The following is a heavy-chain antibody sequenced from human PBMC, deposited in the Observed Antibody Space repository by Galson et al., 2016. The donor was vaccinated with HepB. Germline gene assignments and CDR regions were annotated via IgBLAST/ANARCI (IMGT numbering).Heavy chain of an antibody. CDR3: AKLRDGYDWGAFDI. Sequence: SLRLSCAASGVTVSSNYMTWIRQAPGKGLEWVSVIFSGGYTYYSDSVKGRFTTSRDNSKNMVYLQMEGLRVEGTAKYYCAKLRDGYDWGAFDIWGLGTTVSVSS. CDR1: GVTVSSNY. D-gene: IGHD3-16*01. J-gene: IGHJ6*02. CDR2: IFSGGYT. V-gene: IGHV3-53*01.